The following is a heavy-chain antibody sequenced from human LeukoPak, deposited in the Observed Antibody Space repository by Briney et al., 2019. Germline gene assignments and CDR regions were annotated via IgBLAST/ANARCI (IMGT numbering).Heavy chain of an antibody. CDR1: GYTFTSYD. V-gene: IGHV1-8*01. CDR2: MNPNSGNT. Sequence: GASVKVSCKASGYTFTSYDINWVRQATGQGLEWMGWMNPNSGNTGYAQKFQGRVTITRNTSISTAYMELSSLRSDDTAVYYCARGAGPSSMYYDFWSGYRDYYYYMDVWGKGTTVTVSS. J-gene: IGHJ6*03. D-gene: IGHD3-3*01. CDR3: ARGAGPSSMYYDFWSGYRDYYYYMDV.